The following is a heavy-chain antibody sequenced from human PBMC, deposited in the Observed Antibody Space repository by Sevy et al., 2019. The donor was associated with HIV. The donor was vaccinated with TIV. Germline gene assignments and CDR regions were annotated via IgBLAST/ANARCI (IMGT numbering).Heavy chain of an antibody. CDR1: GFTFSSYG. Sequence: GGSLTLSCAASGFTFSSYGMHWVRHAPGKGLEWVAVIWFDGSNTFYADSVKGRFTISRDIAENTLHLQMNSLRAEDTAVYYCARDLESYNYGAYGPSFMPDYWGQGTVVTVSS. CDR3: ARDLESYNYGAYGPSFMPDY. V-gene: IGHV3-33*01. J-gene: IGHJ4*02. D-gene: IGHD1-1*01. CDR2: IWFDGSNT.